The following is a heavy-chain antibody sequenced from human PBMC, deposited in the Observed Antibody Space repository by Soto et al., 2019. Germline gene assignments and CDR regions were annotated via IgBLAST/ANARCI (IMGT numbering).Heavy chain of an antibody. CDR3: VKGSDVARQELDY. V-gene: IGHV3-30*18. Sequence: QVQLVESGGGVVQPGRSLRLSCAASGFSFSNCGMHWVRQAPGKGLEWVAAISSDGSDKYYSESVKGRFTISRDNSKNTLFLQTNSLRVEDTAVYYCVKGSDVARQELDYWGQGTLVTVSS. J-gene: IGHJ4*02. CDR1: GFSFSNCG. D-gene: IGHD2-15*01. CDR2: ISSDGSDK.